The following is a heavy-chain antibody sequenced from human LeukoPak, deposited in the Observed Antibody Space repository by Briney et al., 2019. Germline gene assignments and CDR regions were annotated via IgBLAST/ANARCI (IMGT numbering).Heavy chain of an antibody. J-gene: IGHJ4*02. CDR2: FFYSGST. CDR1: GASISSGGYF. V-gene: IGHV4-31*03. CDR3: ARAPGSAYNAYYFDY. D-gene: IGHD1-1*01. Sequence: SQTLSLTCTVSGASISSGGYFWGWIRQHPWKGLEWMGYFFYSGSTYYNPSLKSRVTISVDTSKSQISLKLSSVTAADTAVYYCARAPGSAYNAYYFDYWGQGTLVTVSS.